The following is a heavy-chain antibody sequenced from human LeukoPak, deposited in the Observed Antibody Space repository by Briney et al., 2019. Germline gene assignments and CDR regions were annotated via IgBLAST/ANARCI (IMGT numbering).Heavy chain of an antibody. CDR2: INHSGST. CDR1: GGSFSGYY. CDR3: ARGTTYYYDSSGYYHFDY. V-gene: IGHV4-34*01. D-gene: IGHD3-22*01. J-gene: IGHJ4*02. Sequence: SETLSLTCAVYGGSFSGYYWSWIRQPPGKGLEWIGEINHSGSTNYNPSLKSRVTISVDTSKNQFSLELSSVTAADTAVYYCARGTTYYYDSSGYYHFDYWGQGTLVTVSS.